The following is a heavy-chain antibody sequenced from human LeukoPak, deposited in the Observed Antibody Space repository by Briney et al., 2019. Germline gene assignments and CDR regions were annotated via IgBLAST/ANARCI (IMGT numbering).Heavy chain of an antibody. V-gene: IGHV3-21*04. CDR2: ITSGGVNT. Sequence: GGSLRLSCAASGFTFSSYTMNWVRQAPGKGLEWVSSITSGGVNTYYATSVKGRFTISRDNAKNSLDLQMESLRAEDTAVYYCAKDTGSPADAITMEDNAFDIWGQGTMVTVSS. CDR1: GFTFSSYT. J-gene: IGHJ3*02. CDR3: AKDTGSPADAITMEDNAFDI. D-gene: IGHD3-3*01.